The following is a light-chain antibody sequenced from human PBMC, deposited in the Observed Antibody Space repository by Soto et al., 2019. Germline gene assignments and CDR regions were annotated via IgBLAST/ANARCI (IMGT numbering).Light chain of an antibody. CDR3: QQYSNWPPFT. V-gene: IGKV3-15*01. CDR2: GAS. CDR1: QSVSSN. Sequence: EIVMTQSPATLSVSPGERATLSCRASQSVSSNLAWYQQKPGQAPRLLIYGASTRATGIPARFSASGSGTQFTLTISSLQSQDSALYFCQQYSNWPPFTFGPGTKVDIK. J-gene: IGKJ3*01.